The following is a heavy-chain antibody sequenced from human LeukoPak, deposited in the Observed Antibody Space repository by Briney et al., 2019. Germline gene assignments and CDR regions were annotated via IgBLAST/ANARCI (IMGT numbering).Heavy chain of an antibody. CDR3: ARDAMRSGGSSPYYNYGMDG. V-gene: IGHV1-18*01. Sequence: GASVKVSCKASGYTFTSYGISWVRQAPGQGLEWMGWISAYNGNTNYVEKLQGRVTMTRDTSTSTAYMELRSVRSDDTAGYYCARDAMRSGGSSPYYNYGMDGWGQGTTVTVSS. J-gene: IGHJ6*02. CDR1: GYTFTSYG. D-gene: IGHD2-15*01. CDR2: ISAYNGNT.